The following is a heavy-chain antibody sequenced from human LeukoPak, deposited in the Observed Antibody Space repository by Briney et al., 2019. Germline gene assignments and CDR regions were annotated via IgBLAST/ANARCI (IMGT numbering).Heavy chain of an antibody. J-gene: IGHJ4*02. CDR2: ISAYNGNT. CDR1: GYTFTSYG. V-gene: IGHV1-18*01. Sequence: RRASVKVSCKASGYTFTSYGISWVRQAPGQGLEWMGWISAYNGNTNYAQKLQGRVTMTTDTSTSTAYMELRSLRSDDTAVYYCARDPSYDFRSYFDYWGQGTLVTVSS. CDR3: ARDPSYDFRSYFDY. D-gene: IGHD3-3*01.